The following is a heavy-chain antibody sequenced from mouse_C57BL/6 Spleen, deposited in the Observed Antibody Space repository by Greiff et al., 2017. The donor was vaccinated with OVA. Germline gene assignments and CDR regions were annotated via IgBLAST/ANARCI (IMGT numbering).Heavy chain of an antibody. CDR2: IYPGSGST. D-gene: IGHD2-3*01. V-gene: IGHV1-55*01. Sequence: VQLQQSGAELVKPGASVKMSCKASGYTFTSYWITWVKQRPGQGLEWIGDIYPGSGSTNYNEKFKSKATLTVDTSSSTAYMQLSSLTSEDSAVYYGARPPRGPSIYDGYYWFAYWGQGTLVTVSA. CDR1: GYTFTSYW. J-gene: IGHJ3*01. CDR3: ARPPRGPSIYDGYYWFAY.